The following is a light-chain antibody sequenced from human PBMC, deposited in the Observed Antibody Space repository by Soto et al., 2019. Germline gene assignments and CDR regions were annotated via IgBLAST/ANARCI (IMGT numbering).Light chain of an antibody. V-gene: IGKV1-33*01. J-gene: IGKJ2*01. Sequence: DIQMTQSPSSLSASVGDRVTITCQASQDISNYLNWYQQKPGKAPKLLIYDASNLETGVPSRFSGSGSGTDFTFTISILQPEDIATDYCQQYDNLPLMYTFGQGTKLEIK. CDR1: QDISNY. CDR3: QQYDNLPLMYT. CDR2: DAS.